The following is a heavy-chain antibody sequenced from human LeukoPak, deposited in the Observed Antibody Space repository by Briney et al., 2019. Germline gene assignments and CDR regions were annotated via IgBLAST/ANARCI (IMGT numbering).Heavy chain of an antibody. V-gene: IGHV3-33*07. D-gene: IGHD4-17*01. J-gene: IGHJ5*02. Sequence: GGSLRLSCAASGFTFSNYVIYWVRQAPGKGLEWVATLWYDGGNKYYADSVRGRFTVSRDNSKNAVYLQMNSLRAEDTAVYYCARGGRDYGDPRFDPWGQGTLVTVSS. CDR1: GFTFSNYV. CDR2: LWYDGGNK. CDR3: ARGGRDYGDPRFDP.